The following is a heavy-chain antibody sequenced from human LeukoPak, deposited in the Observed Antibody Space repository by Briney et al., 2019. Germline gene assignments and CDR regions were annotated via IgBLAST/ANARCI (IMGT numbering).Heavy chain of an antibody. J-gene: IGHJ4*02. CDR1: GGSISSSSYY. V-gene: IGHV4-39*01. CDR2: IYYSGST. Sequence: SETLSLTCTVSGGSISSSSYYWGWIRQPPGKGLEWIGSIYYSGSTYYNPSLKSRVTISVDTSKNQFSLKLSSVTAADTAVYYCARPDLDYWGQGTLVTVSS. CDR3: ARPDLDY.